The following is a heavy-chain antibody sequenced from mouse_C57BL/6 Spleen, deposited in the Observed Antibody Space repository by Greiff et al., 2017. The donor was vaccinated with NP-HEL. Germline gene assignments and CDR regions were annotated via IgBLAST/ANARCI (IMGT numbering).Heavy chain of an antibody. J-gene: IGHJ2*01. V-gene: IGHV1-26*01. CDR1: GYTFTDYY. CDR3: ARYYGSREGYYFDY. D-gene: IGHD1-1*01. CDR2: INPNNGGT. Sequence: EVQLQQSGPELVKPGASVKISCKASGYTFTDYYMNWVKQSHGKSLEWIGDINPNNGGTSYNQKFKGKATLTVDKSSSTAYMELRSLTSEDSAVYYCARYYGSREGYYFDYWGQGTTLTVSS.